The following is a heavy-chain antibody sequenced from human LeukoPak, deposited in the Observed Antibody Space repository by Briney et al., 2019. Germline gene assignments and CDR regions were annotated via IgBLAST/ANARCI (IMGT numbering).Heavy chain of an antibody. CDR2: ISGSGGST. D-gene: IGHD2-2*01. J-gene: IGHJ4*02. CDR1: GFTFSSYA. Sequence: GSLRLSCAASGFTFSSYAMSWVRQAPGKGLEWVSAISGSGGSTYYADSVKGRFTISRDNSKNTLYLQMNSLRAEDTAVYYCVGSGDIVVVPAAPIFDYGGQGTRVTVSS. V-gene: IGHV3-23*01. CDR3: VGSGDIVVVPAAPIFDY.